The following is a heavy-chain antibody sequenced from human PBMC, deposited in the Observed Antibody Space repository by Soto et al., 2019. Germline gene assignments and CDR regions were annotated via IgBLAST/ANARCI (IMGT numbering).Heavy chain of an antibody. J-gene: IGHJ4*02. D-gene: IGHD2-15*01. CDR1: GYIFTSYG. Sequence: ASVKVCCKASGYIFTSYGISWVRQAPGQGLEWMGWISAYNGKTNYSPKFQGRVTMTTDTSTSTAYLELRSLRSDDTAVYYCARDNSVLVASTDIYYWGQGALVTVSS. V-gene: IGHV1-18*01. CDR3: ARDNSVLVASTDIYY. CDR2: ISAYNGKT.